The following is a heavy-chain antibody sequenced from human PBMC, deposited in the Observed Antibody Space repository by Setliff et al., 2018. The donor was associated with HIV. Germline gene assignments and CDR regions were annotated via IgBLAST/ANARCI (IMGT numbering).Heavy chain of an antibody. Sequence: ASVKVSCKASGYTFTSYGISWVRQAPGQGLEWMGWINSFNAITNYAQKFQGRVTMTTETSTSTAYMELRSLRSDDTAVHYCARDLRGYNNWFDPWGQGTRVTVSS. CDR2: INSFNAIT. CDR3: ARDLRGYNNWFDP. CDR1: GYTFTSYG. V-gene: IGHV1-18*01. J-gene: IGHJ5*02. D-gene: IGHD3-9*01.